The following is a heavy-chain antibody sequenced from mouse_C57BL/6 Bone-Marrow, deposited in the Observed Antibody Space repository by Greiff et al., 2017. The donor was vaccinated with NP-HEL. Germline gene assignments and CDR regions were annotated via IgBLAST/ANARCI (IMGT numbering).Heavy chain of an antibody. D-gene: IGHD1-1*01. CDR1: GFSLTSYG. CDR3: AVNYYGSSPFAY. V-gene: IGHV2-4*01. J-gene: IGHJ3*01. Sequence: VMLVESGPGLVQPSQSLSITCTVSGFSLTSYGVHWVRQPPGKGLEWLGVIWSGGSTDYNAAFISRLSISKDNSKSQVFFKMNSLQADDTAIYYCAVNYYGSSPFAYWGQGTLVTVSA. CDR2: IWSGGST.